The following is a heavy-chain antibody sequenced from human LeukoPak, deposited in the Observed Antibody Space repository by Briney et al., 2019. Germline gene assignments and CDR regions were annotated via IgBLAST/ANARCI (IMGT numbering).Heavy chain of an antibody. CDR2: LYHSGNT. D-gene: IGHD3-3*01. Sequence: PSESLSLTCTVSGHSISSGYYWGWMRQPPGKGLEGIGSLYHSGNTYYKPSLKSRVTISVDTSKNQFSLKLSSVTAADTAVYYCARAVGDFWSGYSAFDIWGQGTMVTVSS. V-gene: IGHV4-38-2*02. CDR1: GHSISSGYY. J-gene: IGHJ3*02. CDR3: ARAVGDFWSGYSAFDI.